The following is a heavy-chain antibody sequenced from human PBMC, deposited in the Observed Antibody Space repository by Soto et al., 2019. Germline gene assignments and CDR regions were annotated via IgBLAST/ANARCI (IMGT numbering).Heavy chain of an antibody. CDR2: ISSSTGYT. V-gene: IGHV3-11*03. D-gene: IGHD6-13*01. Sequence: GGSLRLSCAASGFSFSGYYMSWIRQAPGKGLEWVSYISSSTGYTNYADSVKGRFTISRDNAKNSLYLKMNSLRAEDTALYYCARLIHSSSCYDYWGQGA. CDR1: GFSFSGYY. CDR3: ARLIHSSSCYDY. J-gene: IGHJ4*02.